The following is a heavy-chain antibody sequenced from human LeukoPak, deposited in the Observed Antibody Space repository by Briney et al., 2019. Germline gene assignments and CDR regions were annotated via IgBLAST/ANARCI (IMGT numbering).Heavy chain of an antibody. V-gene: IGHV3-33*01. CDR3: ARLWGEFSNLDY. Sequence: GRSLRLSCAASGYTFSTHGMHWVRQAPGKGLEWVATIWYDGSKTYYADSVKGRFTISRDNSKNMLYLQMNSLRAEDTTVYYCARLWGEFSNLDYWGQGTLVTVSS. CDR2: IWYDGSKT. D-gene: IGHD3-16*01. J-gene: IGHJ4*02. CDR1: GYTFSTHG.